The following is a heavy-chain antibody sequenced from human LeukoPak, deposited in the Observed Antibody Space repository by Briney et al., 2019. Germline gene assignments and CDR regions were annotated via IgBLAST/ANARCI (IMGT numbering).Heavy chain of an antibody. V-gene: IGHV4-31*03. Sequence: PSETLSLTCTVSGASISSGAHYWSWVRQHPGEGLEWIGYIYYTGTTYYNPSLTSRVTISVDTSKNQFSLKLGSVTAADTAVYYCATKRSGISWYDYWGQGTLVTVSS. D-gene: IGHD3-3*01. CDR2: IYYTGTT. CDR1: GASISSGAHY. CDR3: ATKRSGISWYDY. J-gene: IGHJ4*02.